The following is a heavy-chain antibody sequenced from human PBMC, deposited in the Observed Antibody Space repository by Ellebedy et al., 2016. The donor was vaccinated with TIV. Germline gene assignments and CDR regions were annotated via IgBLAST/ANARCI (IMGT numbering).Heavy chain of an antibody. D-gene: IGHD3-16*01. V-gene: IGHV3-23*01. Sequence: GESLKISXAASGFNFSHYAMSWVRQAPGKRLIWVSAVSAGGDSTFYADSVKGRFTVSRDNSKNTLYLQMNSLRADDTAVYYCAKGGGWFDPWGQGTLVTVSS. J-gene: IGHJ5*02. CDR1: GFNFSHYA. CDR3: AKGGGWFDP. CDR2: VSAGGDST.